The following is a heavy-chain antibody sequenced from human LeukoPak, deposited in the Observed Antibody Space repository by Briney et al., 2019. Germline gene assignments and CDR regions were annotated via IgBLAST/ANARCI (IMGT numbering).Heavy chain of an antibody. CDR1: GYTFTGYY. J-gene: IGHJ5*02. V-gene: IGHV1-2*02. Sequence: GASVKVSCKASGYTFTGYYMHWVRQAPGQGLEWMVWINPNSGGTNYAQKFQGRVTMTRDTSISTAYMELSRLRSDDTAVYYCARATDFLLSRGLAPWGQGTLVTVSS. D-gene: IGHD3/OR15-3a*01. CDR2: INPNSGGT. CDR3: ARATDFLLSRGLAP.